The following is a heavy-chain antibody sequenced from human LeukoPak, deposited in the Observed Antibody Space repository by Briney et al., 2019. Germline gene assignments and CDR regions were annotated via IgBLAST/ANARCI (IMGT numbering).Heavy chain of an antibody. V-gene: IGHV3-23*01. CDR2: ISDGGET. Sequence: GGSLRLSCAASGFTFSNHGLNWVRQAPGKGVEWVSAISDGGETFYADSVKGRFTISRDNSKNTLYLQMNSLRAVDTALYYCATSFTRISILMQKWGQGALVTVSS. D-gene: IGHD2-8*01. J-gene: IGHJ4*02. CDR1: GFTFSNHG. CDR3: ATSFTRISILMQK.